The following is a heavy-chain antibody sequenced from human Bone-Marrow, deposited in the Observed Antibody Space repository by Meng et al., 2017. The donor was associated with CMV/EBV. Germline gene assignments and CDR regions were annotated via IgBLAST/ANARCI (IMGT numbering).Heavy chain of an antibody. V-gene: IGHV3-33*06. D-gene: IGHD5-12*01. CDR2: IWYDENNK. CDR1: VFNWRSCG. CDR3: AKEGQAHIGSLDY. Sequence: GASVFNWRSCGVRGVREARDKGLEGVADIWYDENNKYYADSVEGRFTISRENSKNTLYLQMNSLRAEDTAVYYCAKEGQAHIGSLDYWGQKTLVTVST. J-gene: IGHJ4*02.